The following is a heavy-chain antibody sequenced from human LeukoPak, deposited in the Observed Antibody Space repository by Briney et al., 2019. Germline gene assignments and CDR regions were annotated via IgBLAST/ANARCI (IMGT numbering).Heavy chain of an antibody. Sequence: MSSETLSLTCAVYGGSFSGYYWSWIRQPPGKGLEWIGENNHSGSTNYNPSLKSRVTISVDTSKNQFSLKLSSVTAADTAVYYCARGPLLRYFGVDPWGQGTLVTVSS. V-gene: IGHV4-34*01. D-gene: IGHD3-9*01. CDR3: ARGPLLRYFGVDP. CDR2: NNHSGST. CDR1: GGSFSGYY. J-gene: IGHJ5*02.